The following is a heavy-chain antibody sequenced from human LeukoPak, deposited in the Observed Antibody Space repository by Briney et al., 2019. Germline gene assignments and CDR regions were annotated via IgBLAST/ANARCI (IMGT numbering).Heavy chain of an antibody. D-gene: IGHD2-2*01. CDR3: ARDLTPPRYCSSTSCYDAFDI. Sequence: PGGSLRLSCAASGFTFSSYAMSWVRQAPGKGLEWIGSIYHSGSTYYNPSLKSRVTISVDTSKNQFSLKLSSVTAADTAVYYCARDLTPPRYCSSTSCYDAFDIWGQGTMVTVSS. J-gene: IGHJ3*02. CDR2: IYHSGST. V-gene: IGHV4-38-2*02. CDR1: GFTFSSYA.